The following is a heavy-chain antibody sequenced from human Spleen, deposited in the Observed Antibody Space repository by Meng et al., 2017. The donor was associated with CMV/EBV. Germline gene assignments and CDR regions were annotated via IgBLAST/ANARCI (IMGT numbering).Heavy chain of an antibody. D-gene: IGHD1-26*01. CDR3: ATDPSGSYLQY. CDR1: GYTFTSYA. CDR2: ISTYNGNT. Sequence: ASVKVSCKASGYTFTSYAMHWVRQAPGQRLEWMGWISTYNGNTNYAQEFQGRVTMTTDTSTSTAYMELRSLRSDDTAVYYCATDPSGSYLQYWGRGTLVTVSS. J-gene: IGHJ4*02. V-gene: IGHV1-18*01.